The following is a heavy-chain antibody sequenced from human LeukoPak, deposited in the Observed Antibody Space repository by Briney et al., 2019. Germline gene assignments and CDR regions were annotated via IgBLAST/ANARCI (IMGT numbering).Heavy chain of an antibody. J-gene: IGHJ4*02. CDR3: ARDRGRIVVVVAATRGYFDY. Sequence: ASVKVSCKPSGYTFTGYYMHWVRHAPGRGRERMGWINPNSGGTNYAQKFQGRVTMTRDTSISTAYMELSRLRSDDTAVYYCARDRGRIVVVVAATRGYFDYWGQGTLVTVSS. CDR1: GYTFTGYY. D-gene: IGHD2-15*01. CDR2: INPNSGGT. V-gene: IGHV1-2*02.